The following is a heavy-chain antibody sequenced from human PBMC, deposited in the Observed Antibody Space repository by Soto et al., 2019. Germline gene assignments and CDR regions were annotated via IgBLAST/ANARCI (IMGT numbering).Heavy chain of an antibody. CDR2: LYYTGIT. Sequence: QVQLQESGPGLVKPSETLSLTCTVSGGSISGYYWSWIRQPPGKGLELIGYLYYTGITNYNPSLKSRLSIPVDTAKNQFALKLRSVTAADTALYYCARLPRYSRRSSPGWAYCWYYMDFWGKGTTVTVSS. V-gene: IGHV4-59*01. CDR1: GGSISGYY. J-gene: IGHJ6*03. D-gene: IGHD6-13*01. CDR3: ARLPRYSRRSSPGWAYCWYYMDF.